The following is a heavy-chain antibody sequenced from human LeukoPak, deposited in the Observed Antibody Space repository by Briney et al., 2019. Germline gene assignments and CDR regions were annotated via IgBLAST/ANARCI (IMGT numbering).Heavy chain of an antibody. CDR3: ARNSSSWSSRTFDY. CDR2: MNPNSGNT. D-gene: IGHD6-13*01. J-gene: IGHJ4*02. V-gene: IGHV1-8*01. CDR1: GYTFTSYD. Sequence: ASEKVSCKASGYTFTSYDINWVRQATGQGLEWMGWMNPNSGNTGYAQKFQGRVTMTKNTSISTADMELSSLRSEGTAVYYCARNSSSWSSRTFDYWGQGTLVTVSS.